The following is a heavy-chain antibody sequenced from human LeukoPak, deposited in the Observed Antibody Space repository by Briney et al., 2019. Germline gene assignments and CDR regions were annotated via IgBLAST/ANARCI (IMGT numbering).Heavy chain of an antibody. V-gene: IGHV4-34*01. CDR1: GGSFSGYY. Sequence: SETLSLTCAVYGGSFSGYYWSWIRQPPGKGLEWIGEINHSGSTNYNPSLKSRVTISVDTSKNQFSLKLSSVTAADTAVYYCARGGVVTMIVVVHAGYFDYWGQGTLVTVSS. D-gene: IGHD3-22*01. CDR2: INHSGST. CDR3: ARGGVVTMIVVVHAGYFDY. J-gene: IGHJ4*02.